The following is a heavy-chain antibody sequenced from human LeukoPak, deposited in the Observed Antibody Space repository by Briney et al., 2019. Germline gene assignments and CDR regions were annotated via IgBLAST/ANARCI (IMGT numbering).Heavy chain of an antibody. Sequence: GESLKISCIGSGFNFGDFAMSWVRQVPGRGPDFVSSISDTGKVVFYTDSVRGRATVSRDNSESTLYLQLSDLRGDDTAVYYCDNGEWWGPGTQVVVSS. CDR2: ISDTGKVV. CDR3: DNGEW. D-gene: IGHD3-3*01. CDR1: GFNFGDFA. V-gene: IGHV3-23*01. J-gene: IGHJ4*02.